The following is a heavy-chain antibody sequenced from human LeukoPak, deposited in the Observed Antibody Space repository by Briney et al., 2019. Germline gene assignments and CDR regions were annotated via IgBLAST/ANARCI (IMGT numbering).Heavy chain of an antibody. CDR3: AKEWELLRQVYFVEDGDY. V-gene: IGHV3-23*01. CDR1: GFTFSSYA. J-gene: IGHJ4*02. D-gene: IGHD1-26*01. CDR2: ISGSGGST. Sequence: GGSLRLSCAASGFTFSSYAMSWVRQAPGKGLEWVSAISGSGGSTYYADSVKGRFTISRDNSKNTPYLQMNSLRAEDTAVYYCAKEWELLRQVYFVEDGDYWGQGTLVTVSS.